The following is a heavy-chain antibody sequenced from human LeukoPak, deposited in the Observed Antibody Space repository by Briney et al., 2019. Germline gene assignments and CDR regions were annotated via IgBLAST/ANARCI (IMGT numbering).Heavy chain of an antibody. Sequence: SETLSLTCAVYGGSFSGYYWSWIRQPPGKGLEWIGEINHSGSTNYNPSLKSRVTISVGTSKNQFSLKLSSVTAADTAVYYCARGRYCSSTSCYRRYFDYWGQGTLVTVSS. J-gene: IGHJ4*02. V-gene: IGHV4-34*01. D-gene: IGHD2-2*02. CDR3: ARGRYCSSTSCYRRYFDY. CDR2: INHSGST. CDR1: GGSFSGYY.